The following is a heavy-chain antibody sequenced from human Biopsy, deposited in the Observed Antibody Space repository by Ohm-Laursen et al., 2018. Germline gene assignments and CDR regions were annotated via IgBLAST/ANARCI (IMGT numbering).Heavy chain of an antibody. CDR2: IFYDGSNT. CDR1: GFTFNNYG. V-gene: IGHV3-30*03. CDR3: ARHHCTNGVCLGVYFDY. J-gene: IGHJ4*02. Sequence: SLRLSCAASGFTFNNYGMQWVRQAPGKGLEWVAFIFYDGSNTYYADSVKGRFTISRDNSRDTLYLQMSSLRAEDTAVYYCARHHCTNGVCLGVYFDYWGQGTLVTVSS. D-gene: IGHD2-8*01.